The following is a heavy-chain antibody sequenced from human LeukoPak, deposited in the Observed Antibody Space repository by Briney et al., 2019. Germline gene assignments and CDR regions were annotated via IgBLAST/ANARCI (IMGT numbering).Heavy chain of an antibody. J-gene: IGHJ6*02. V-gene: IGHV4-34*01. CDR2: INHSGST. CDR3: AKKKYYGSGSYYPYYYYGMDV. CDR1: GGSFSGYY. D-gene: IGHD3-10*01. Sequence: SETLSLTCAVYGGSFSGYYWSWIRQPPGKGLEWIGEINHSGSTNYNPSLKSRVTISVDTSKNQFSLKLSSVTAADTAVYYCAKKKYYGSGSYYPYYYYGMDVWGQGTTVTVSS.